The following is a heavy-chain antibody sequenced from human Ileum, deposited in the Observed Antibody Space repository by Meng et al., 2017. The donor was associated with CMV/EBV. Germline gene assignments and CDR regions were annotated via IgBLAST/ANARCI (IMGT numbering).Heavy chain of an antibody. CDR2: INPNSGGT. D-gene: IGHD6-6*01. V-gene: IGHV1-2*02. CDR1: GYTFTGYY. Sequence: ASVKVSCKASGYTFTGYYMHWVRQAPGQGLEWMGWINPNSGGTNYAQKFQGRVTMTRDTSISTAYMELSRLRSDDTAVYYCARDFQLASYYYYYGMDVWGQGTTVTVSS. J-gene: IGHJ6*02. CDR3: ARDFQLASYYYYYGMDV.